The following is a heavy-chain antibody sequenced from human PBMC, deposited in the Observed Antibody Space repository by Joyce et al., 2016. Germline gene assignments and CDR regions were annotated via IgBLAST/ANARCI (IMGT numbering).Heavy chain of an antibody. J-gene: IGHJ2*01. Sequence: QVQLVQSGAEVKKPGASVKVSCKASGYTFSSNTIHWVRQATGQRVEWMGRINAGNGNTRYSQKYQGRVTITRDTAASTVFLDLSSLRSEDTAVYYCAREVDYYDITGYYFGYFDLWGRGTRVIVSS. V-gene: IGHV1-3*01. CDR1: GYTFSSNT. CDR3: AREVDYYDITGYYFGYFDL. CDR2: INAGNGNT. D-gene: IGHD3-22*01.